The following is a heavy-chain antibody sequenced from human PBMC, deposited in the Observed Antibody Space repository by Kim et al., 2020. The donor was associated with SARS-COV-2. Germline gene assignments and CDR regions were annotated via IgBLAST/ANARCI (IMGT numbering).Heavy chain of an antibody. V-gene: IGHV3-23*03. J-gene: IGHJ4*02. Sequence: YADAGKDRFTIPRENSKNTLYLQMNSLRAEDTAVYYCAKGPTSNLRYFDYWGQGTLVTVSS. D-gene: IGHD3-9*01. CDR3: AKGPTSNLRYFDY.